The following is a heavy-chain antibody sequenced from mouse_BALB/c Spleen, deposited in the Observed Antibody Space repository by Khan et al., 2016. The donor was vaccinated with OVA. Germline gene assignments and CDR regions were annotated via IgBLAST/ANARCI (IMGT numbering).Heavy chain of an antibody. CDR1: GYAFTNYL. Sequence: QVQLQQSGAELVRPGTSVKVSCKASGYAFTNYLIEWVKQRPGQGLEWIGVINPGSGGTNYNEKFKGKATLTADKSSSTAYMQLSSLTSDDSAGYFCARRDYAMDYWGQGTSVTVSS. CDR3: ARRDYAMDY. CDR2: INPGSGGT. V-gene: IGHV1-54*01. J-gene: IGHJ4*01.